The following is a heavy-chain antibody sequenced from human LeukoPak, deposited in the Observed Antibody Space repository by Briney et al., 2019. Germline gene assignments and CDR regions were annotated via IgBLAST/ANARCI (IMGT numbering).Heavy chain of an antibody. J-gene: IGHJ4*02. CDR2: IIPIFGTA. V-gene: IGHV1-69*13. CDR3: ARDGDGYNYDYYFDY. CDR1: GGTFSSYA. Sequence: EASVKVSCKASGGTFSSYAISWVRQAPGQGLEWMGGIIPIFGTANYAQKFQGRVTITADESTSTAYMELSSLRSEDTAVYYCARDGDGYNYDYYFDYWGQGTLVTVSS. D-gene: IGHD5-24*01.